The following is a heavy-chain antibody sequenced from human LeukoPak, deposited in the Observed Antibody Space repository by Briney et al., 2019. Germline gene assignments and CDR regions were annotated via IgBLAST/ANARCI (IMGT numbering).Heavy chain of an antibody. J-gene: IGHJ4*02. D-gene: IGHD3-10*01. CDR1: GGSISSSSYY. CDR3: ARVLQDYGSGSYYNDY. CDR2: IYYSGST. Sequence: SETLSLTCTVSGGSISSSSYYWGWLRQPPGTGREWIGSIYYSGSTYYNPSLKSRVTISVDTSKNQFSLKLSSVTAADTAVYYCARVLQDYGSGSYYNDYWGQGTLVTVSS. V-gene: IGHV4-39*07.